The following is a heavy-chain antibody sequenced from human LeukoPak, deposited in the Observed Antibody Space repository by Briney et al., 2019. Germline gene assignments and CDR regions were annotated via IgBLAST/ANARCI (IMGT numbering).Heavy chain of an antibody. D-gene: IGHD1-1*01. J-gene: IGHJ6*02. CDR3: ASSGTASRGAMDV. CDR1: GLTVSSNY. Sequence: PGGSLRLSCAASGLTVSSNYMTWVRQAPGKGLEWVSAMYSGGSTFYADSVRGRFNISRDNSKKTMFLQMSSLRVEDAAVYYCASSGTASRGAMDVWGQGTTVTVSS. V-gene: IGHV3-66*01. CDR2: MYSGGST.